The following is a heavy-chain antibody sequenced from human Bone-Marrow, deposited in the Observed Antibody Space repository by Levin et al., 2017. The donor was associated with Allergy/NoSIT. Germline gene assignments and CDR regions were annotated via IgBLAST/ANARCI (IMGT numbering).Heavy chain of an antibody. CDR2: IFYSGST. Sequence: MSSETLSLTCTVSGGSIRSSTNYWGWIRQPPGRGLEWLGSIFYSGSTYYNPSLKSRVTMSVDMSKNQFSLRVRFVSAADTAIYYGVRIQWREYVDFWGQGIVVTVSS. D-gene: IGHD2/OR15-2a*01. J-gene: IGHJ4*02. V-gene: IGHV4-39*01. CDR3: VRIQWREYVDF. CDR1: GGSIRSSTNY.